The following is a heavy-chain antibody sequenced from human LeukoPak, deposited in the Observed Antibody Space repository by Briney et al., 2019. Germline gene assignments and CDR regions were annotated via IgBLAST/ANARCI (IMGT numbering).Heavy chain of an antibody. V-gene: IGHV4-30-4*08. CDR2: IYYSGST. CDR1: GGSISSGDYY. Sequence: SETLSLTCTVSGGSISSGDYYWSWIRQPPGKGLEWIGYIYYSGSTYYNPSLKSRVTISVDTSKNQFSLKLSSVTAADTAVYYSARADYCGGDCVDAFDIWGQGTMVTVSS. CDR3: ARADYCGGDCVDAFDI. D-gene: IGHD2-21*01. J-gene: IGHJ3*02.